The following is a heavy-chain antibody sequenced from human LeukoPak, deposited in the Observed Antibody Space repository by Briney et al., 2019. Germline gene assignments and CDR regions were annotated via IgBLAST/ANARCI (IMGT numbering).Heavy chain of an antibody. D-gene: IGHD1-14*01. CDR3: AKPSGY. CDR1: GFTFSTYN. V-gene: IGHV3-48*01. Sequence: GGSLRLSCAASGFTFSTYNMIWVRQTPGKGLEWVSYISYSSSTIYYADSVKGRFTISRDDSKNTLYLQMNSLRAEDTAVYYCAKPSGYWGQGTLVTVSS. CDR2: ISYSSSTI. J-gene: IGHJ4*02.